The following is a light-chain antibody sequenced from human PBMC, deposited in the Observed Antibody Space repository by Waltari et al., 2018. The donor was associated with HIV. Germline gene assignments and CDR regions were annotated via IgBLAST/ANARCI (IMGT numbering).Light chain of an antibody. Sequence: AIQLTQSPSSLSASVGDRVTITCRASQGIAHAFAWYQQKPGKPPKVLIFDASNLEGGVSSRFSGSGSGTEFTLTINSLQPEDFATYFCQQFNSYPNTFGGGTKVEIK. CDR1: QGIAHA. V-gene: IGKV1-13*02. CDR3: QQFNSYPNT. CDR2: DAS. J-gene: IGKJ4*01.